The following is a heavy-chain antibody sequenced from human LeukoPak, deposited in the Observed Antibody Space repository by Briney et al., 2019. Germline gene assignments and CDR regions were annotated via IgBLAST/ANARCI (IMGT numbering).Heavy chain of an antibody. D-gene: IGHD6-19*01. CDR1: GYTFTSYY. CDR3: ARFKRVGSSGWPLDY. J-gene: IGHJ4*02. V-gene: IGHV1-46*01. CDR2: INPSGGST. Sequence: ASVKVSFKGSGYTFTSYYMHLVRQAPGQGLELMGIINPSGGSTSYAQKFQGRVTMTRDTSTSTVYMELSRLRSEDTAVYYCARFKRVGSSGWPLDYWGQGTLVTVSS.